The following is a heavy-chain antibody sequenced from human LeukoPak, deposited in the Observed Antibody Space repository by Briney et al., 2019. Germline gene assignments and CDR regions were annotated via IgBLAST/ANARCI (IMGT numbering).Heavy chain of an antibody. CDR3: AARKGAALDY. CDR2: ISSNGGIT. V-gene: IGHV3-64*04. D-gene: IGHD1-14*01. Sequence: GGSLRLSCSASGFTFSNYAMHWVRQAPGKGLEYVSDISSNGGITYYADSVKGRFTVSRDNSKNMLYLQMNSLRAEDTAVYYCAARKGAALDYWGQGTLVTVSS. J-gene: IGHJ4*02. CDR1: GFTFSNYA.